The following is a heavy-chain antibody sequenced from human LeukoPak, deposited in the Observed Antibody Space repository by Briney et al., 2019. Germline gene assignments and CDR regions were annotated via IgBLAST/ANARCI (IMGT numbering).Heavy chain of an antibody. D-gene: IGHD3-22*01. Sequence: PSETLSLTCTVSGYSISSGYYWGWIRQPPGKGLEWIGSIYHSGSTYYNPSLKSRVTISVDTSKNQFSLKLSSVTAADTAVYYCARGGYDSSGYYHDAFDIWGQGTMVTVSS. V-gene: IGHV4-38-2*02. CDR1: GYSISSGYY. CDR3: ARGGYDSSGYYHDAFDI. CDR2: IYHSGST. J-gene: IGHJ3*02.